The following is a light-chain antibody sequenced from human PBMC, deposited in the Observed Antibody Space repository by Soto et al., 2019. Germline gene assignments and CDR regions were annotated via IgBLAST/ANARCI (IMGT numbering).Light chain of an antibody. CDR3: QQYNNWLPYT. Sequence: EIVMTQSPATLSVSPGERATLSCRASQSVSSNLAWYQQKPGQAPRLLIYGASTRATGIPARFSGSASGTEFTLTISSLQSEDFAFYYCQQYNNWLPYTFGQGTKLEIK. CDR2: GAS. J-gene: IGKJ2*01. CDR1: QSVSSN. V-gene: IGKV3-15*01.